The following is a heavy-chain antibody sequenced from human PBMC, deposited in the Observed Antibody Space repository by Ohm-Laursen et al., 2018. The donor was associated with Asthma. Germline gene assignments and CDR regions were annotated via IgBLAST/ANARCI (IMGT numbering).Heavy chain of an antibody. D-gene: IGHD6-19*01. Sequence: SLRLSCAAPGFIFNNDFMSWIRQAPGKGLEWVSHFSSSGSYTYYADSVKGRFTISRDNSKNTLYLQMNSLRAEDTAVYYCARVSVAERYFDYWGQGTLVTVSS. CDR1: GFIFNNDF. CDR2: FSSSGSYT. J-gene: IGHJ4*02. V-gene: IGHV3-11*05. CDR3: ARVSVAERYFDY.